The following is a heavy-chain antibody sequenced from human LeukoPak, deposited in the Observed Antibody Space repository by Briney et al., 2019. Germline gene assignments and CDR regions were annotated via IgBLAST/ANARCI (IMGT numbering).Heavy chain of an antibody. CDR1: GYTFTSYD. CDR2: MNPNSGNT. D-gene: IGHD3-10*01. J-gene: IGHJ3*02. CDR3: ARGGWILLWFGELSTHDAFDI. V-gene: IGHV1-8*01. Sequence: ASVKVSCKASGYTFTSYDINWVRQATGQGLEWMGWMNPNSGNTGYAQKFQGRVTMTRNTSISTAYMELSSLRSEDTAVYYCARGGWILLWFGELSTHDAFDIWGQGTMATVSS.